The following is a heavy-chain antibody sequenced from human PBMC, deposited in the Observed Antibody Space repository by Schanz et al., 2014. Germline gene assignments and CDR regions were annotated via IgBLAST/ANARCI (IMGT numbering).Heavy chain of an antibody. CDR1: GYNFTTYT. CDR2: INTNTFPP. D-gene: IGHD7-27*01. CDR3: ARGEANWGQY. Sequence: QVQLVQSGSELTRPGASVKVSCKASGYNFTTYTMNWVRQAPGQGLEWMGWINTNTFPPTYAQGFTGRFVFSLDTSVSTAYLQISFLKADDTAVFFCARGEANWGQYWGQGTLVTVSS. J-gene: IGHJ4*02. V-gene: IGHV7-4-1*02.